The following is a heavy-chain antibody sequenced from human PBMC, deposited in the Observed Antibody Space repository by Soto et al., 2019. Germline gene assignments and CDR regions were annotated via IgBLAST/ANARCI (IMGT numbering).Heavy chain of an antibody. D-gene: IGHD2-2*01. CDR1: GGSISSGGYY. J-gene: IGHJ4*02. Sequence: SETLSLTCTVSGGSISSGGYYWSWIRQHPGKGLEWIGYIYYSGSTYYNPSLKSRVTISVDTSKNQFSLKLSSVTAADTAVYYCARDLTFQGSAAMVNYFDYWRQGTLVTVSS. CDR3: ARDLTFQGSAAMVNYFDY. CDR2: IYYSGST. V-gene: IGHV4-31*03.